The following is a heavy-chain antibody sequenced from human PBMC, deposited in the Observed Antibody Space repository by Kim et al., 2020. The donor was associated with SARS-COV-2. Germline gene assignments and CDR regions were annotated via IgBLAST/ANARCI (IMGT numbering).Heavy chain of an antibody. CDR3: AKDLKTYYYGSGIQPA. D-gene: IGHD3-10*01. Sequence: SVKGRFTNSRDNSKNTLYLQMNSLRAEDRAVYYCAKDLKTYYYGSGIQPAWGQGTLVTVSS. J-gene: IGHJ4*02. V-gene: IGHV3-23*01.